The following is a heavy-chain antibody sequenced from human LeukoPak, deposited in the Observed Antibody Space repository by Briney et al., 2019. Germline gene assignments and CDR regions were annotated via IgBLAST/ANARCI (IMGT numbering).Heavy chain of an antibody. D-gene: IGHD5-18*01. CDR3: ARAIFGDRGRYSYGI. V-gene: IGHV1-46*01. CDR2: INPSGGST. Sequence: ASVKVSCKASGYTFTGYYMHWVRQAPGQGLEWMGIINPSGGSTSYAQKFQGRVTMTRNTSTSTVYMELSSLRSEDTAVYYCARAIFGDRGRYSYGIWGQGTMVTVSS. J-gene: IGHJ3*02. CDR1: GYTFTGYY.